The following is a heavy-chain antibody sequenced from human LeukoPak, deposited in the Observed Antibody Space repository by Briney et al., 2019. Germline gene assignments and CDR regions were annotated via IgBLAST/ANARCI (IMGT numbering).Heavy chain of an antibody. Sequence: SETLSLTCTVSGGSISTHYWSWIRQPPGKGLEWIGYIHYSGSTKYNPSLKSRVTISVDTSKTQFSLKLTSVTAADTAMYYCARHAQDTAMVTRLYYFDFWGQGTLVTVSS. CDR3: ARHAQDTAMVTRLYYFDF. CDR1: GGSISTHY. J-gene: IGHJ4*02. D-gene: IGHD5-18*01. V-gene: IGHV4-59*08. CDR2: IHYSGST.